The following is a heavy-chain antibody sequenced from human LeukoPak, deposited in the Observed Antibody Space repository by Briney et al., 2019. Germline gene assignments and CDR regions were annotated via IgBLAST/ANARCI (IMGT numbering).Heavy chain of an antibody. CDR1: GFTFSSYA. CDR3: AILSGKRGYSGYDGDY. Sequence: GGALRLSCAASGFTFSSYAMSWVRQAPGKGLEWVSAIRDSGSSTHYADSVKGRFTISRDNSKNTLYLQMNSLRAEDTAVYYCAILSGKRGYSGYDGDYWGQGTLVTVSS. CDR2: IRDSGSST. V-gene: IGHV3-23*01. D-gene: IGHD5-12*01. J-gene: IGHJ4*02.